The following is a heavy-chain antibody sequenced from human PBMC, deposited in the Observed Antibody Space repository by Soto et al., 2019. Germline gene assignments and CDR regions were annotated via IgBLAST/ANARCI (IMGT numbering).Heavy chain of an antibody. V-gene: IGHV3-23*01. CDR1: GFTFSSYA. CDR3: AKYRVERPLDAFDI. Sequence: EVQLLESGGGLVQPGRSLRLSCAASGFTFSSYAMRWVRQAPGKGLEWVSAIRSSGGNTYYADSVKGRFTISRDNSKNTLYLQVDSLRAEDTAVYYCAKYRVERPLDAFDIWGQGTMVTVSS. CDR2: IRSSGGNT. J-gene: IGHJ3*02. D-gene: IGHD1-1*01.